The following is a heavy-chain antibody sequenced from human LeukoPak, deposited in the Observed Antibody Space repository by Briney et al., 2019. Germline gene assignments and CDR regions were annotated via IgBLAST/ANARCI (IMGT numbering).Heavy chain of an antibody. J-gene: IGHJ5*02. CDR2: INPKSGGT. Sequence: ASVKVSCKASGYTFTDYYLHWVLQAPGQGLEWMGWINPKSGGTNYAQKFQGRVTMTRDTSINTGNMELNWLRSDDTAVYYCARAYEYGWFDPWGQGTLVTVSS. CDR3: ARAYEYGWFDP. V-gene: IGHV1-2*02. D-gene: IGHD3-16*01. CDR1: GYTFTDYY.